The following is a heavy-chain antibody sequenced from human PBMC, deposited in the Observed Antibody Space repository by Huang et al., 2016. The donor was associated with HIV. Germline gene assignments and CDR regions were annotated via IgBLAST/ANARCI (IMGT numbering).Heavy chain of an antibody. J-gene: IGHJ5*02. V-gene: IGHV4-59*01. D-gene: IGHD3-3*01. CDR3: ARGDYDFWSGYFNWFDP. CDR2: IYYSGRT. Sequence: QVQLQASGPGLVKPSETLSLTCTVSGGSISSYYWSWIRQPPGKGLEWIGYIYYSGRTNYNPSLKSRVTISVDTSKNQFSLKLSSVTAADTAVYYCARGDYDFWSGYFNWFDPWGQGTLVTVSS. CDR1: GGSISSYY.